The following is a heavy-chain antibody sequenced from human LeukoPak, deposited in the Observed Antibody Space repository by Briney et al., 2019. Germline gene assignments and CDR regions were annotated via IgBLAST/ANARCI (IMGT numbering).Heavy chain of an antibody. CDR1: GFTFDDYG. CDR3: ARTGSTSYLYYYYYYMDV. CDR2: INWNGGST. J-gene: IGHJ6*03. Sequence: GGSLRLSCAASGFTFDDYGMSWVRQAPGKGLEWVSGINWNGGSTGYADSVKGRFTISRDNAKNSLYLQMNSLRAEDTALYYRARTGSTSYLYYYYYYMDVWGKGTTVTVSS. V-gene: IGHV3-20*04. D-gene: IGHD2-2*01.